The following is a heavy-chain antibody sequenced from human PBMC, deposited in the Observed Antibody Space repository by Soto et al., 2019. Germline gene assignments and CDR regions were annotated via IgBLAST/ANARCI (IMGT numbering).Heavy chain of an antibody. CDR2: ISAYNGNT. J-gene: IGHJ4*02. D-gene: IGHD2-2*01. V-gene: IGHV1-18*01. CDR3: ASPTEGYCSSTSCSRFDY. Sequence: ASVKVSCKASGYTFTSYGISWVRQAPGQGLEWMGWISAYNGNTNYAQKLQGRVTMTTDTSTSTAYMELRSLRSDDTAVYYCASPTEGYCSSTSCSRFDYWGQGTLVTVS. CDR1: GYTFTSYG.